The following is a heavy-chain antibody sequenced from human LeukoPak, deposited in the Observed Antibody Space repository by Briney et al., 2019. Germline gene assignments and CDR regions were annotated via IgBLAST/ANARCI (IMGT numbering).Heavy chain of an antibody. J-gene: IGHJ5*02. D-gene: IGHD2-8*01. V-gene: IGHV4-59*12. Sequence: SSETLSLTCTVSGGSISSYYWSWIRQPPGKGLEWIGYIYYSGSTYYNPSLKSRVTISVDTSKNQFSLKLSSVTAADTAVYYCARASKGNIVLMVYAIGQFDPWGQGTLVTVSS. CDR3: ARASKGNIVLMVYAIGQFDP. CDR2: IYYSGST. CDR1: GGSISSYY.